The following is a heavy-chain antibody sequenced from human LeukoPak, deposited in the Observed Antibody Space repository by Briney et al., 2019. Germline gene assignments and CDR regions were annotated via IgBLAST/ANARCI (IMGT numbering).Heavy chain of an antibody. CDR2: ISSSSSYI. CDR3: ARDDFGSSGSYFELYFDY. CDR1: GFTFSSYS. Sequence: GGSLRLSCAASGFTFSSYSMNWVRQAPGKGLEWVSSISSSSSYIYYADSVKGRFTISRDNAKNSLYLQMNSLRAEDTAVYYCARDDFGSSGSYFELYFDYWGQGTLVTVSS. J-gene: IGHJ4*02. D-gene: IGHD1-26*01. V-gene: IGHV3-21*01.